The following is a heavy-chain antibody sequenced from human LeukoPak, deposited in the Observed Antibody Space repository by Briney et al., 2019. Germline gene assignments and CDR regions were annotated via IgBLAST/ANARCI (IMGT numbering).Heavy chain of an antibody. CDR3: ALGLRIPLMLPVYYFDY. CDR2: ISGSGGST. J-gene: IGHJ4*02. CDR1: GFTFSSYA. V-gene: IGHV3-23*01. D-gene: IGHD2-8*01. Sequence: PGGSLRLSCAASGFTFSSYAMSWVRQAPGKGLEWVSAISGSGGSTYYADSVKGRFTISRDNSKNTLYLQMNSLRAEDTAVYYCALGLRIPLMLPVYYFDYWGQGTLVTVSS.